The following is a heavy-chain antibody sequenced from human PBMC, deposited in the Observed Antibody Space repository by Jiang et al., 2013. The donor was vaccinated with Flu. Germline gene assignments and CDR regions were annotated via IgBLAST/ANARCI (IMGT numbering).Heavy chain of an antibody. V-gene: IGHV4-39*01. CDR3: ARPRIVGAMSDAFDI. Sequence: LLKPSETLSLTCTVSGGSISSSSYYWGWIRQPPGKGLEWIGSIYYSGSTYYNPSLKSRVTISVDTSKNQFSLKLSSVTAADTAVYYCARPRIVGAMSDAFDIWGQGTMVTVSS. CDR1: GGSISSSSYY. CDR2: IYYSGST. J-gene: IGHJ3*02. D-gene: IGHD1-26*01.